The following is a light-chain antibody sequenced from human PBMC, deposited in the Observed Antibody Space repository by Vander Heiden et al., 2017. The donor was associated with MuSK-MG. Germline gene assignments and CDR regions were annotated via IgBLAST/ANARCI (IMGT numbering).Light chain of an antibody. CDR1: QSLLHSDGKTY. CDR3: TQRIPLPIT. V-gene: IGKV2D-29*01. Sequence: DIVMTQHPLYLSVTSGQSASISCKSGQSLLHSDGKTYLYWYLQKPVQPPQLLIYEGSNRFSGVPDRFSGSGSGTDFTLKISRGEAEDVVVYYCTQRIPLPITFGQWTQLEIK. J-gene: IGKJ5*01. CDR2: EGS.